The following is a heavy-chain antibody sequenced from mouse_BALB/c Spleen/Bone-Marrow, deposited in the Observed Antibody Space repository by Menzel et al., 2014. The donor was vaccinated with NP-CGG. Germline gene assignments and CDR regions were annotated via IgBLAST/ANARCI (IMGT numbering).Heavy chain of an antibody. CDR3: ARERGY. J-gene: IGHJ3*01. V-gene: IGHV1-9*01. CDR2: ILPGSGST. Sequence: LQQSGAELMKTGASVKISCKATGYTFSSXWXEWVXQRPXXGXXWIGEILPGSGSTNYNEKFKGKATFTADTSSNTXYMQLSSLTSEDSAVYYCARERGYWGQGTLVTVSA. CDR1: GYTFSSXW.